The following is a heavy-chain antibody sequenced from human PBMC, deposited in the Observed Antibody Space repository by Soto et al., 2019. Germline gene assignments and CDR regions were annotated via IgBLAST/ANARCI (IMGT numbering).Heavy chain of an antibody. V-gene: IGHV3-48*04. CDR1: GFTFSRFS. Sequence: PGGSLRLSCAASGFTFSRFSMNWVRQPPGKGPKWISFISRDGTNVFYEESVKGRFTISRDNAKNSLSLEMTSLTAEDTAVYYCARDRAMATMTFDSWGPGSLVTVSS. J-gene: IGHJ4*02. D-gene: IGHD5-12*01. CDR3: ARDRAMATMTFDS. CDR2: ISRDGTNV.